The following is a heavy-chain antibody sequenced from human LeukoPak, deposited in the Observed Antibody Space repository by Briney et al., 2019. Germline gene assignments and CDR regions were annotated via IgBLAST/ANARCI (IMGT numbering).Heavy chain of an antibody. Sequence: GGSLRLSCAASGFTFSSYSMNWVRQAPGKGLEWVSSISSSSSYIYYADSVKGRFTISRDNAKNSLYLQMNSLRAEDTAVYYCARGGLRIAAAVWGQGTLVTVSS. D-gene: IGHD6-13*01. V-gene: IGHV3-21*01. CDR3: ARGGLRIAAAV. CDR2: ISSSSSYI. CDR1: GFTFSSYS. J-gene: IGHJ4*02.